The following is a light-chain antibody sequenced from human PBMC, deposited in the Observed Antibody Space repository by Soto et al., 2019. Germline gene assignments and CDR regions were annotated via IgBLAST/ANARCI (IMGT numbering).Light chain of an antibody. CDR1: QSVSTY. J-gene: IGKJ5*01. Sequence: IVLTQSPATLSLSPWERATLSCRASQSVSTYLAWYQQKPGQAPSLLIYDVSKRATGIPPRFSGTGSGTDFTLTISRLEPEDFAVYFCQQYAGPPTTFGQGTRLEI. V-gene: IGKV3-11*01. CDR2: DVS. CDR3: QQYAGPPTT.